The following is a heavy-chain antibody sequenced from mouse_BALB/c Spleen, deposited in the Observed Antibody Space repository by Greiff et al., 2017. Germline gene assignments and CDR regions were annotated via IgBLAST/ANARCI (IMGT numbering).Heavy chain of an antibody. CDR2: IDPETGGT. J-gene: IGHJ2*01. CDR1: GYTFTDYE. CDR3: AGGSCYGTCYFDY. Sequence: VQLQQSGAELVRPGPSVTLSCKASGYTFTDYEMHWVKQTPVHGLEWIGAIDPETGGTAYNQKFKGKATLTADKSSSTAYMKLRSLTSEVSAVYDCAGGSCYGTCYFDYWGQGTTLTVSA. V-gene: IGHV1-15*01. D-gene: IGHD1-1*01.